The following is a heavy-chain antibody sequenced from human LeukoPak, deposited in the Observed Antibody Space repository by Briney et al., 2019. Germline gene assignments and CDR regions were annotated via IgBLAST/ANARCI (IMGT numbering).Heavy chain of an antibody. Sequence: GASVKVSCKASGYTFTSYGISWVRQAPGQGLEWMGWISAYNGNTNYAQKLQGRVTMTRNTSISTAYMELSSLRSEGTAVYYCARAGLGQTAVLRFLEWLPRTYYGMDVWGQGTTVTVSS. CDR3: ARAGLGQTAVLRFLEWLPRTYYGMDV. CDR1: GYTFTSYG. D-gene: IGHD3-3*01. CDR2: ISAYNGNT. J-gene: IGHJ6*02. V-gene: IGHV1-18*01.